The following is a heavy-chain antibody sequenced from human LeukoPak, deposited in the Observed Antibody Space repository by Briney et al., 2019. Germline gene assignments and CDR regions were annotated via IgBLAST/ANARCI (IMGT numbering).Heavy chain of an antibody. CDR3: ARGGYYGSGSSNPFDY. Sequence: ASVKVSCKASGYTFTSYDINWVRQATGQGLEWMGWMNPNSGNTGYAQKFQGRVTMTRNTSISTAYMELSSLRSEDTAVYYCARGGYYGSGSSNPFDYWGQGTLVTVSS. D-gene: IGHD3-10*01. CDR1: GYTFTSYD. CDR2: MNPNSGNT. V-gene: IGHV1-8*01. J-gene: IGHJ4*02.